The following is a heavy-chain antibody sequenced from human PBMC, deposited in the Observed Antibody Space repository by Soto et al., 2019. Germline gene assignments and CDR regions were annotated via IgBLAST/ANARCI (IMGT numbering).Heavy chain of an antibody. CDR1: GVTFSRQD. J-gene: IGHJ4*02. CDR3: ATNGGTAGSNFDH. CDR2: IIPIFGTP. Sequence: SVKLSCKASGVTFSRQDVRWVRQAPGQGLEWMGGIIPIFGTPQYAEKFQDRLTITADESTRTAYMELSSLTSEDTAMYYWATNGGTAGSNFDHWGQGTLVTLSS. V-gene: IGHV1-69*13. D-gene: IGHD1-1*01.